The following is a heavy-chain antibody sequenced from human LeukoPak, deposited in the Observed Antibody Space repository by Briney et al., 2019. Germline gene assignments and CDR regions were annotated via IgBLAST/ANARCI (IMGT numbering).Heavy chain of an antibody. D-gene: IGHD3-9*01. Sequence: QAGRSLRLSCAASGFTFSDYAMHWVRQAPGKGLEWVAFIRYDGGNKYYADSVKGRFTVSRDNSKNTLSLQMNSLRAEDTAVYYCAKCMDILTGYLWSLDYWGQGTLVTVSS. V-gene: IGHV3-30*02. CDR2: IRYDGGNK. J-gene: IGHJ4*02. CDR1: GFTFSDYA. CDR3: AKCMDILTGYLWSLDY.